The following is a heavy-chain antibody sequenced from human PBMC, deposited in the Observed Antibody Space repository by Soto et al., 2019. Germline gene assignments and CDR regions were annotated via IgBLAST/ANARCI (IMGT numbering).Heavy chain of an antibody. CDR2: IYYSGST. CDR1: GGSISSYY. D-gene: IGHD3-10*01. J-gene: IGHJ6*02. CDR3: ARVNTMVRGVPKGSYYYYGMDV. V-gene: IGHV4-59*01. Sequence: QVQLQESGPGLVKPSETLSLTCTVSGGSISSYYWSWIRQPPGKGLEWIGYIYYSGSTNYNPSLKSRVTISVDTSKNQFSLKLSSVTAADTAVYYCARVNTMVRGVPKGSYYYYGMDVWGQGTTVTVSS.